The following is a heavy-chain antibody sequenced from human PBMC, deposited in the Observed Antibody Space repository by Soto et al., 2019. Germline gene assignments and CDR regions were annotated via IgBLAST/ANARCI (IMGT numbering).Heavy chain of an antibody. Sequence: TGGSLRLSCAASGFTFSSYGMHWVRQAPGKGLEWVAVISYDGSNKYYVDSVKGRFTISRDNSKNTLYLQMNSLRAEDTAVYYCAKDWDYGDYVAGSITYGMDVWGQGTTVTVSS. CDR1: GFTFSSYG. CDR2: ISYDGSNK. J-gene: IGHJ6*02. V-gene: IGHV3-30*18. D-gene: IGHD4-17*01. CDR3: AKDWDYGDYVAGSITYGMDV.